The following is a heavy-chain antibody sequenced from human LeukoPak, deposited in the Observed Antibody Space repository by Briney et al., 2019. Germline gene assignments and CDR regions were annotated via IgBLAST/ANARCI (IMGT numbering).Heavy chain of an antibody. D-gene: IGHD3-16*02. J-gene: IGHJ4*02. CDR1: GFTFSTYA. CDR3: AKPAGTFGGVIVN. CDR2: IRGSGGSI. Sequence: GGSLRLSCAASGFTFSTYAMSWVCQAPGKGLEWVSAIRGSGGSIYYADSVKGRFTISRDNSKNTLYLQMNSLRAEDTAVYYCAKPAGTFGGVIVNWGQGTLVTVSS. V-gene: IGHV3-23*01.